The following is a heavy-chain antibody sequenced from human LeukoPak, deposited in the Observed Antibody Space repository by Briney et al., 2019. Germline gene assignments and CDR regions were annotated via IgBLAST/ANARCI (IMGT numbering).Heavy chain of an antibody. D-gene: IGHD3-22*01. Sequence: PGGSLRLSCAASRFTFSSYWMHWVRQAPGKGLVGVSRINDDGRNTSYADSVKGRFTISRDNAKNTLYLQMNSLRAEDTAVYYCARSLVLNYYDSSGYGGDYWGQGTLVTVSS. CDR3: ARSLVLNYYDSSGYGGDY. V-gene: IGHV3-74*01. CDR2: INDDGRNT. J-gene: IGHJ4*02. CDR1: RFTFSSYW.